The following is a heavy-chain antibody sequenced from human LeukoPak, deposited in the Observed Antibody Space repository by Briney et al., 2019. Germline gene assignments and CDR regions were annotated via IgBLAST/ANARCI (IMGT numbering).Heavy chain of an antibody. V-gene: IGHV1-69*01. CDR2: IIPIFGTA. CDR1: GGTFSSCA. CDR3: ARGIVVVPAAKGPGGYYYYGMDV. Sequence: GSSVKVSCKASGGTFSSCAISWVRQAPGQGLEWMGGIIPIFGTANYAQKFQGRVTITADESTSTAYMELSSLRSEDTAVYYCARGIVVVPAAKGPGGYYYYGMDVWGKGTTVTVSS. D-gene: IGHD2-2*01. J-gene: IGHJ6*04.